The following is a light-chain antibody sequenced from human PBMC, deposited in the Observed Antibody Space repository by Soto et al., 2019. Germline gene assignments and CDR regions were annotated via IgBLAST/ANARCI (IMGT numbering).Light chain of an antibody. Sequence: DIQMTQSPSTLSASVGDRVTITCRASQSITTWLAWYQQRPGKAPKLLIYDVSSLQSGVPSRFSGSGSGTHFTLTIDRLEPEDFAVYFCQQYTQSLWTFGQGTKVDIK. J-gene: IGKJ1*01. CDR1: QSITTW. V-gene: IGKV1-5*01. CDR3: QQYTQSLWT. CDR2: DVS.